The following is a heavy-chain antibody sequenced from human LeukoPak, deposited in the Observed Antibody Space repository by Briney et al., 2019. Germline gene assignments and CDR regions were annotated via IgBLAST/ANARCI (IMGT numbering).Heavy chain of an antibody. J-gene: IGHJ4*02. V-gene: IGHV1-3*03. Sequence: ASVKVSCKASGYTLTDYALHWVRQAPGQSLEWMGWITTGRGETRYSQEFQRRITFTGDKSASTVYMDLSDLRSEDTAVYYCARGGKQWRGGNYFDSWGQGTLVAVSS. CDR3: ARGGKQWRGGNYFDS. D-gene: IGHD6-19*01. CDR2: ITTGRGET. CDR1: GYTLTDYA.